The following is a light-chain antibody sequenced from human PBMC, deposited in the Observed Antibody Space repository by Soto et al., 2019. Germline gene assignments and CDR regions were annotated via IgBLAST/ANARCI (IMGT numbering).Light chain of an antibody. CDR3: QQYGSSPS. Sequence: DIQMTQSPSTLSGSVGDRVTITCRASQTISSWLAWYQQKPGKAPKLLIYKASTLKSGVPSRFSGSGSGTEFTLTISSLQPDDFAVYYCQQYGSSPSFGGGTKVEIK. V-gene: IGKV1-5*03. J-gene: IGKJ4*01. CDR2: KAS. CDR1: QTISSW.